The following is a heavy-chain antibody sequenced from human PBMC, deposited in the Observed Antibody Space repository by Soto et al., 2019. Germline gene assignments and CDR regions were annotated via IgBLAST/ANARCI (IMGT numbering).Heavy chain of an antibody. J-gene: IGHJ5*02. V-gene: IGHV4-39*01. CDR2: IYYSERTSYNSGST. Sequence: SETLSLTCTVSGDSMTSSSYYWGWIRQPPGKGLEWVGSIYYSERTSYNSGSTYYSPSLKSRVAISGDTSKGQLSLKLSSVTAADTAVYYCARHTRNQFDPWGQGTLVTVSS. CDR1: GDSMTSSSYY. CDR3: ARHTRNQFDP.